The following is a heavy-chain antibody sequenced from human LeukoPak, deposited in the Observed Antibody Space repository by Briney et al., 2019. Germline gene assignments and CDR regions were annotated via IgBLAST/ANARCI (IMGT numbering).Heavy chain of an antibody. CDR3: ARRSSWYGGYYYYMDV. J-gene: IGHJ6*03. Sequence: PSETLSLTCAVYGGSFSGYYWSWIRQPPGKGLEWIGEINHSGSTNYNPSLKSRVTISVDTSKNQFSLKLSSVTAADTAVYYCARRSSWYGGYYYYMDVWGKGTTVTVSS. V-gene: IGHV4-34*01. CDR2: INHSGST. D-gene: IGHD6-13*01. CDR1: GGSFSGYY.